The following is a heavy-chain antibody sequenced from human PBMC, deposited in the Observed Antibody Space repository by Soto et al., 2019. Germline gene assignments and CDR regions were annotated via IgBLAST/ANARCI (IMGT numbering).Heavy chain of an antibody. J-gene: IGHJ4*02. CDR1: GGSISSYY. CDR3: ARGDRQVVTAIDYYFDD. Sequence: SETLSLTCTVSGGSISSYYWSWIRQPPGKGLEWIGYIYYSGSTNYNPSLKSRVTISVDTSKNQFSLKLSSVTAADTAVYYCARGDRQVVTAIDYYFDDWGQGTLVTVSS. CDR2: IYYSGST. D-gene: IGHD2-21*02. V-gene: IGHV4-59*01.